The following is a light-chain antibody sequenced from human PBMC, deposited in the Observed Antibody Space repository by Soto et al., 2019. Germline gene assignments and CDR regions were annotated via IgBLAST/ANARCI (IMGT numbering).Light chain of an antibody. CDR1: SSDVGSYNR. Sequence: QSVLTQPPSVSGSPGQSVTISCTGTSSDVGSYNRVSWYQQPPGTAPKLMIYEVSNRPSGVPDRFSGSKSGNTASLTISGLQAEDEADYYCSSYTSSSTLVFGGGTKDTVL. CDR2: EVS. V-gene: IGLV2-18*02. J-gene: IGLJ2*01. CDR3: SSYTSSSTLV.